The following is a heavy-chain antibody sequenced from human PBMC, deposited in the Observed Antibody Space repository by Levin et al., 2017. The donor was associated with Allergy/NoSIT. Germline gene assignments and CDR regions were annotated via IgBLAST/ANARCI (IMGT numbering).Heavy chain of an antibody. V-gene: IGHV3-74*01. D-gene: IGHD2-2*01. CDR1: GFTFSSYW. CDR2: IKNDASST. Sequence: GGSLRLSCTASGFTFSSYWMHWVRQAPGKGLVWVSRIKNDASSTDYEDSVKGRFTISRDNAKNTLYLQMNSLRAEDTAVYFCARDRNFTCRSASCYVAFDIWGPGTMVTVSS. J-gene: IGHJ3*02. CDR3: ARDRNFTCRSASCYVAFDI.